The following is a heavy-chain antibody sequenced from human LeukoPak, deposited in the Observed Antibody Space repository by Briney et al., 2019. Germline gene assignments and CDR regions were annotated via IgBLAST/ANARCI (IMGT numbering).Heavy chain of an antibody. CDR3: ARADWNYAFDI. D-gene: IGHD1-7*01. CDR1: GFTFSSFE. Sequence: GGSLRLSCAASGFTFSSFEINWVRQAPGKGLEWVSYISSSGSTIYFADSVKGRFTISRDNAKNSLYLQMNSLRAEDTAVYYCARADWNYAFDIWGQGTMVTVSS. J-gene: IGHJ3*02. V-gene: IGHV3-48*03. CDR2: ISSSGSTI.